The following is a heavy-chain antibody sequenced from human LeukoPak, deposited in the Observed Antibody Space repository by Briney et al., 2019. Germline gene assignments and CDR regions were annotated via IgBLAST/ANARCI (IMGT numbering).Heavy chain of an antibody. CDR3: AAVVPAAIGWFDP. J-gene: IGHJ5*02. V-gene: IGHV4-59*01. Sequence: SETLSVTCTVSGGSISSYYWSWIRQPPGKGLEWIGYIYYSGSTNYNPSLKSRVTISVDTSKNQFSLKLSSVTAADTAVYYCAAVVPAAIGWFDPWGQGTLVTVSS. D-gene: IGHD2-2*01. CDR2: IYYSGST. CDR1: GGSISSYY.